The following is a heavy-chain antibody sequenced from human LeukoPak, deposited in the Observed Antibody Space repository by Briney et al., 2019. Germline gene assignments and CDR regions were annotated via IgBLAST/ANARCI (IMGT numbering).Heavy chain of an antibody. CDR3: ASDGLTGTTHWFDP. J-gene: IGHJ5*02. CDR2: IIPIFGTA. V-gene: IGHV1-69*05. D-gene: IGHD1-7*01. Sequence: SVKVSCKASGGTFSSYAISWVRQAPGQGLEWMGGIIPIFGTANYAQKFQGRVTITTDESTSTAYMELSSLRSEDTAVYYCASDGLTGTTHWFDPWGQGTLVTVSS. CDR1: GGTFSSYA.